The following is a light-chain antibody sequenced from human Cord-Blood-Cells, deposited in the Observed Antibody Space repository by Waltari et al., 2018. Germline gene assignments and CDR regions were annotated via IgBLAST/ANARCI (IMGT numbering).Light chain of an antibody. J-gene: IGLJ2*01. Sequence: QSVLTQPPSVSGAPGQRVTISCTGSSSNIGAGYDVHWYQQLPGTAPRLLIYGSGNRPSGVPGRFSGSKSVTSASLAITGLQAEDEADYYCQSYDSSLSGYVVFGGGTKLTVL. CDR2: GSG. CDR3: QSYDSSLSGYVV. V-gene: IGLV1-40*01. CDR1: SSNIGAGYD.